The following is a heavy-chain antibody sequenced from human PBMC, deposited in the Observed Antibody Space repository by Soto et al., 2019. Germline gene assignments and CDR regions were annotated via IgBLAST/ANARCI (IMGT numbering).Heavy chain of an antibody. CDR2: INHSGST. CDR1: VGSFSGYY. CDR3: ARGTDSYGMDV. Sequence: SETLSLTCAFYVGSFSGYYWSWIRQPPGKGLEWIGEINHSGSTNYNPSLKSRVTISVDTSKNQFSLKLSSVTAADTAVYYCARGTDSYGMDVWGQGTTVTGSS. D-gene: IGHD3-22*01. J-gene: IGHJ6*01. V-gene: IGHV4-34*01.